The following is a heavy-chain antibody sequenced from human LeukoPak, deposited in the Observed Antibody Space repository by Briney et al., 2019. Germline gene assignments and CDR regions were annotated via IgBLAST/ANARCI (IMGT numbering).Heavy chain of an antibody. CDR3: AREAQITMIGHGAFDI. CDR1: GFTFDDYG. V-gene: IGHV3-20*04. CDR2: INWNGGST. J-gene: IGHJ3*02. Sequence: GGSLRLSCAASGFTFDDYGMSWVRQAPGKGLEWVSGINWNGGSTGYADSVKGRFTISRDNAKNSLYLQMNSLRAEDTALYYCAREAQITMIGHGAFDIWGQGTMVTVSS. D-gene: IGHD3-22*01.